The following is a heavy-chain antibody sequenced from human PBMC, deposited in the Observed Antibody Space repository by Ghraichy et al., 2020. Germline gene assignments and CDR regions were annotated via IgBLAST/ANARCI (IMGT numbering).Heavy chain of an antibody. J-gene: IGHJ6*02. CDR3: AKDRSSTISYYYAMDV. CDR1: GFTFDDYA. V-gene: IGHV3-9*01. Sequence: GGSLRLSCAASGFTFDDYAMHWVRQAPGKGLEWVSGISWNSGSIGYADSVKGRFTISRDNAKNSLYLQMNSLRGEDTALYYCAKDRSSTISYYYAMDVWGQGTTVTVSS. D-gene: IGHD2-2*01. CDR2: ISWNSGSI.